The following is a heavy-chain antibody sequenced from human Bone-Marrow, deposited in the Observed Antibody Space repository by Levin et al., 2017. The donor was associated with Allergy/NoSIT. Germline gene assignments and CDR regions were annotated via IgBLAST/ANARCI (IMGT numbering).Heavy chain of an antibody. V-gene: IGHV3-53*01. Sequence: GESLKISCAASGFTFNANFMSWVRQAPGKGLEWVSLIYTGGTTHYADSVKGRFTISRDNSKNMVFLQMNSLRVEDTAIYYCARLNHGQFLDLWGQGALVTVSS. CDR1: GFTFNANF. CDR3: ARLNHGQFLDL. J-gene: IGHJ4*02. D-gene: IGHD4-11*01. CDR2: IYTGGTT.